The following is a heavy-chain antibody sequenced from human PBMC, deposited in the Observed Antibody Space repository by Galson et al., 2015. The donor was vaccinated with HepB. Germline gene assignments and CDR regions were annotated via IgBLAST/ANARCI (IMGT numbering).Heavy chain of an antibody. Sequence: SVKVSCKASGYTFTSYAMHWVRQAPGQRLEWMGWINAGNGNTKYSQKFQGRVTITRDTSASTAYMELSSLRSEDTAVYYCARVYSGYDFFAYWGQGTLVTVSS. J-gene: IGHJ4*02. CDR3: ARVYSGYDFFAY. D-gene: IGHD5-12*01. V-gene: IGHV1-3*01. CDR1: GYTFTSYA. CDR2: INAGNGNT.